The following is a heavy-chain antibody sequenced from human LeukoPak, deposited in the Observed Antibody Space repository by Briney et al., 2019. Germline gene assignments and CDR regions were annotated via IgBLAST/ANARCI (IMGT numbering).Heavy chain of an antibody. Sequence: PSETLSLTCTVSGGSISSSSYYWGWIRQPPGKGLEWIGSIYYSGSTYYNPSLKSRVTISVDTSKNQFSLKLSSVTAADTAVYYCARDSREPPTQPGSYYNGLFDYWGQGTLVTVSS. D-gene: IGHD3-10*01. V-gene: IGHV4-39*07. J-gene: IGHJ4*02. CDR2: IYYSGST. CDR1: GGSISSSSYY. CDR3: ARDSREPPTQPGSYYNGLFDY.